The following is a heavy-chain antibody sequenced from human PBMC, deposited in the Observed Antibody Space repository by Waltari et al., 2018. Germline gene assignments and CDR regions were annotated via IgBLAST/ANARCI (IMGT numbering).Heavy chain of an antibody. CDR3: ARGGLPADSSGYYPHDY. J-gene: IGHJ4*02. D-gene: IGHD3-22*01. CDR1: GGTFSSYA. CDR2: IIPIFGTA. V-gene: IGHV1-69*13. Sequence: QVQLVQSGAEVKKPGSSVKVSCKASGGTFSSYAISWVRQAPGQGLEWMGGIIPIFGTANYAQKCQGRVTITADESTSTAYMELSSLRSEDTAVYDCARGGLPADSSGYYPHDYWGQGTLVTVSS.